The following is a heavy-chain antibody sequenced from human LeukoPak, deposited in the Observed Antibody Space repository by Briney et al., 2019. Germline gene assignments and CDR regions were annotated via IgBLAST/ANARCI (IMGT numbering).Heavy chain of an antibody. Sequence: GGSLRLSCAVSGLSFSTSWMSWVRQAPGKGLEWVANIKQDGSERYYVDSVKGRFIVSRDNARNSLFLQMNNLRAEDTAVYYCARRKTGTAASPLYYFDYWGQGTLVTVSS. D-gene: IGHD1-7*01. CDR2: IKQDGSER. V-gene: IGHV3-7*01. CDR3: ARRKTGTAASPLYYFDY. CDR1: GLSFSTSW. J-gene: IGHJ4*01.